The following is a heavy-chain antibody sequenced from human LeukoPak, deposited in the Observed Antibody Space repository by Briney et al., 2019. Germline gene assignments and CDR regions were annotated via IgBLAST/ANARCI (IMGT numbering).Heavy chain of an antibody. CDR1: GYTFTSYY. V-gene: IGHV1-46*01. Sequence: ASAKVSCKASGYTFTSYYMHWVRQAPGQGLEWMGIINPSGGSTSYAQKFQGRVTMTRDTSTSTVYMGLSSLRSEDTAVYYCASSDYGDYGLGYWGQGTLVTVSS. CDR3: ASSDYGDYGLGY. CDR2: INPSGGST. J-gene: IGHJ4*02. D-gene: IGHD4-17*01.